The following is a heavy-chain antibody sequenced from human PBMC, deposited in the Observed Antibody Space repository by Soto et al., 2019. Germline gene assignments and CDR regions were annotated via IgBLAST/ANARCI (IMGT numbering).Heavy chain of an antibody. CDR3: AREFDGYNDY. Sequence: GGSLRLSCAASGFTFSSYAMHWVRQAPGKGLEWVAVISYDGSNKYYADSVKGRFTISRDNSKNTLYLQMNSLRAEDTAVYYCAREFDGYNDYWGQGTLVTVSS. CDR2: ISYDGSNK. V-gene: IGHV3-30-3*01. D-gene: IGHD5-12*01. CDR1: GFTFSSYA. J-gene: IGHJ4*02.